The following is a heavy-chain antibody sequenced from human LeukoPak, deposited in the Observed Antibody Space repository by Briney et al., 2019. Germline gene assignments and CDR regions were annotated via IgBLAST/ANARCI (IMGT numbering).Heavy chain of an antibody. D-gene: IGHD1-26*01. CDR2: IDKKDKGYATAT. CDR3: TRDSGTYNGFDP. CDR1: GFNFSGSA. J-gene: IGHJ5*02. Sequence: GGSLKLSCAASGFNFSGSAINWVRQSSGKGLEWVGQIDKKDKGYATATAYAASVKGRFTISRDDSINTAYLQMKSLKTEDTALYYCTRDSGTYNGFDPWGQGTLVTVSS. V-gene: IGHV3-73*01.